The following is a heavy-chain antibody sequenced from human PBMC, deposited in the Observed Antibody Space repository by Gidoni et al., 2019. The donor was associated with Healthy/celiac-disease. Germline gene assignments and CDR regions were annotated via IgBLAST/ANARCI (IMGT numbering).Heavy chain of an antibody. CDR2: IISSSSYI. Sequence: EVQLVESGGGLVKPGGSMRLSCAASGFTFSSYSMNWVRQAPGRGLEWVSSIISSSSYISYADSLKGLFTISRDNAKNSLYLQMHRLRAEDTAVYYFARDIHSSGYYREWGQGPLVTVSS. D-gene: IGHD3-22*01. CDR3: ARDIHSSGYYRE. J-gene: IGHJ4*02. CDR1: GFTFSSYS. V-gene: IGHV3-21*01.